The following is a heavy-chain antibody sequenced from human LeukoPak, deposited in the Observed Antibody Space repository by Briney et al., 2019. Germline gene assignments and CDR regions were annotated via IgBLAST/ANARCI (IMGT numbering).Heavy chain of an antibody. J-gene: IGHJ4*02. CDR2: ISSSGSTI. Sequence: GGSLRLSCAASGLTFSDYYMSWIRQAPGKGLEWVSYISSSGSTIYYADSVKGRFTISRDNAKNSLYLQMNSLRAEDTAVYYCARSELWFGPRGYFDYWGQGTPVTVSS. CDR3: ARSELWFGPRGYFDY. CDR1: GLTFSDYY. V-gene: IGHV3-11*01. D-gene: IGHD3-10*01.